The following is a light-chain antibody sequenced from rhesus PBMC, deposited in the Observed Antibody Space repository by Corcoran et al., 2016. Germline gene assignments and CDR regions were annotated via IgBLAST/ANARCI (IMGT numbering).Light chain of an antibody. Sequence: DIQMTQSPSSLSASVGDPVTITCHASQGISKYLAWYQQKPGTAPKLLIYDASTLQSGVPSRFRGSGSGTEFTLTISSLQPEDFATYCCQQHNSYPLTFGGGTKVELK. V-gene: IGKV1-25*01. J-gene: IGKJ4*01. CDR2: DAS. CDR3: QQHNSYPLT. CDR1: QGISKY.